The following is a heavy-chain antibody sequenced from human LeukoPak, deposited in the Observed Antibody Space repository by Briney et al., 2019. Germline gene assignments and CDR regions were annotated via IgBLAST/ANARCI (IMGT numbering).Heavy chain of an antibody. Sequence: PGGSLRLSCAAPGFSFKIYVMTWVRQAPGKGLEWVSSLSDRGTSTYYADSVKGRFTISRDNSRNTLYLQMNSLRAEDTGVYYCAKDRGGATRDFDFWGQGTLVTVSS. CDR3: AKDRGGATRDFDF. CDR1: GFSFKIYV. D-gene: IGHD1-26*01. V-gene: IGHV3-23*01. CDR2: LSDRGTST. J-gene: IGHJ4*02.